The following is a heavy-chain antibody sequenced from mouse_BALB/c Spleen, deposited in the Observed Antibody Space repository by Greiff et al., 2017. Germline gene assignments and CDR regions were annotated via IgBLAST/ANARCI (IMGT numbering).Heavy chain of an antibody. CDR3: ARGRVPQFAY. J-gene: IGHJ3*01. V-gene: IGHV1-5*01. Sequence: EGQLQQSGTVLARPGASVKMSCKASGYTFTSYWMHWVKQRPGQGLEWIGAIYPGNSDTSYNQKFKGKAKLTAVTSTSTAYMELSSLTNEDSAVYYCARGRVPQFAYWGQGTLVTVSA. CDR1: GYTFTSYW. CDR2: IYPGNSDT.